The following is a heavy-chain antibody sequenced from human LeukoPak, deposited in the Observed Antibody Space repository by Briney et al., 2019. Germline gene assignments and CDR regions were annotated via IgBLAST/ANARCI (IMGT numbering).Heavy chain of an antibody. Sequence: SETLSLTCTVSGGSISISNWWSWVRQPPGKGLEWIGEIHHSGSINYNPSLKSRVTISIDKSKDQFSLKLSSVTAADTAVYYCASEDNYRLDYWGQGTLVTVSS. CDR1: GGSISISNW. CDR2: IHHSGSI. CDR3: ASEDNYRLDY. V-gene: IGHV4-4*02. D-gene: IGHD5-24*01. J-gene: IGHJ4*02.